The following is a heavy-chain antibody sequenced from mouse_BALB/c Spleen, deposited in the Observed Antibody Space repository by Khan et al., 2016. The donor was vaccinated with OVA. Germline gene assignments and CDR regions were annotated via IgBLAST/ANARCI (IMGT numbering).Heavy chain of an antibody. CDR1: GYSFTDYN. CDR2: IDPYNGGT. V-gene: IGHV1S135*01. Sequence: EVQLQESGPELVKPGASVKVSCKASGYSFTDYNIFWVKQSHGKSIEWIGYIDPYNGGTSYNQKFEGKATLTVEKSSSTAFMHLSSLTSEDSAVFYCARTDYNGSSYDFDYWGQGTTPTVSS. CDR3: ARTDYNGSSYDFDY. J-gene: IGHJ2*01. D-gene: IGHD1-1*01.